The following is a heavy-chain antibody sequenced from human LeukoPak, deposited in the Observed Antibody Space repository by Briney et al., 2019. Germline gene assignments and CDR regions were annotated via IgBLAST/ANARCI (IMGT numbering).Heavy chain of an antibody. CDR3: ARVQSGRGSGGSCYVC. CDR2: INPNSGGT. V-gene: IGHV1-2*02. CDR1: GYTFTGYY. Sequence: ASVKVSCKASGYTFTGYYMHWVRQAPGQGLEWMGWINPNSGGTNYAQKFQGRVTMTRDTSISTAYMELSRLRSDDTAVYYCARVQSGRGSGGSCYVCWAQGTLVTVSS. J-gene: IGHJ4*02. D-gene: IGHD2-15*01.